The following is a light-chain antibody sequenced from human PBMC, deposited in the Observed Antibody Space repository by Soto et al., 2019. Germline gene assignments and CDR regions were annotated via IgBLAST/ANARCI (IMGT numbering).Light chain of an antibody. CDR1: HGVSYNSNNKNY. CDR3: QQYYSTPPYT. J-gene: IGKJ2*01. V-gene: IGKV4-1*01. Sequence: DIVMTQSPDSLAVSLGERATINCKSSHGVSYNSNNKNYLAWYQQKPGQPPKLLIYWASTRESGVPDRFSGSRSGTDFTLPIRSLQAQDVAVSYCQQYYSTPPYTFGQGTKLEIK. CDR2: WAS.